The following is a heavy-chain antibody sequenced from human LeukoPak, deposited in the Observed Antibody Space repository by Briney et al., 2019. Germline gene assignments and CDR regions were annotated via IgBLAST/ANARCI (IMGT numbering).Heavy chain of an antibody. V-gene: IGHV3-23*01. CDR2: ISGSGGST. CDR1: GFIFSSYA. CDR3: AKGPPTVTRDY. Sequence: PGGSLSLSWAVSGFIFSSYAMICLRQAPGKGLEWGSAISGSGGSTYYADSVKGRFTISRDNSKNTLYLQMNSLRAEDTAVYYCAKGPPTVTRDYWGQGTLVTVSS. J-gene: IGHJ4*02. D-gene: IGHD4-17*01.